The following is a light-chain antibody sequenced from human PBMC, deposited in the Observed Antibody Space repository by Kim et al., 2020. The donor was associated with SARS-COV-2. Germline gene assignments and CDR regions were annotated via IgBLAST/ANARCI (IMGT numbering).Light chain of an antibody. CDR1: TSNIETNT. J-gene: IGLJ2*01. CDR3: AAWEDSPDGYVV. CDR2: TNN. V-gene: IGLV1-44*01. Sequence: RVTISCSGSTSNIETNTVNWYQQLPRTAPKLLIHTNNQRPSGVPDRFSGSRFGTSASLTISGLQSEDEADYFCAAWEDSPDGYVVFGGGTQLTVL.